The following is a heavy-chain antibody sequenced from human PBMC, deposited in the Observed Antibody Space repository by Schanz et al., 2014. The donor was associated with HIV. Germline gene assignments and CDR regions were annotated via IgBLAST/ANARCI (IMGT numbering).Heavy chain of an antibody. CDR1: GFTLSSYS. CDR3: AREREESIAYYYYGMDV. CDR2: ISGGGAGT. Sequence: EVQLVESGGGLVKPGGSLRLSCAASGFTLSSYSMNWVRQAPGKGLEWVSAISGGGAGTYYADSVKGRLTISRDNSKTTLYLQMNSLRAEDTAVYYCAREREESIAYYYYGMDVWGQGTAVTVSS. J-gene: IGHJ6*02. V-gene: IGHV3-23*04. D-gene: IGHD1-26*01.